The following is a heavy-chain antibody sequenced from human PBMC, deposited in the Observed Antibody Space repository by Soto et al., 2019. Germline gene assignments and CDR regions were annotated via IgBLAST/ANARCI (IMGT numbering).Heavy chain of an antibody. CDR3: ARLDSSGYYAGFDT. V-gene: IGHV4-30-2*01. CDR1: GGSISSGSYS. J-gene: IGHJ5*02. Sequence: TLSLTFAVSGGSISSGSYSWSWIRQPPGKGLEWIVYIYHSGSTYYNPSLKSRVTISVDRSKNQFSLKLSSVTAADTAVYYCARLDSSGYYAGFDTWGQGTLVTVSS. CDR2: IYHSGST. D-gene: IGHD3-22*01.